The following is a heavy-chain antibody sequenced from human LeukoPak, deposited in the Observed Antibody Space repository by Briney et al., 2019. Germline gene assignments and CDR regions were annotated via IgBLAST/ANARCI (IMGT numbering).Heavy chain of an antibody. D-gene: IGHD2-15*01. CDR1: GGSISSSSYY. J-gene: IGHJ4*02. CDR3: ASGVLVGPEKYYFDY. Sequence: KSSETLSPTCTVSGGSISSSSYYWGWIRQPPGKGLEWIGSIYYSGSTYYNPSLKSRVTISVDTSKNQFSLKLSSVTAADTAVYYCASGVLVGPEKYYFDYWGQGTLVTVSS. V-gene: IGHV4-39*07. CDR2: IYYSGST.